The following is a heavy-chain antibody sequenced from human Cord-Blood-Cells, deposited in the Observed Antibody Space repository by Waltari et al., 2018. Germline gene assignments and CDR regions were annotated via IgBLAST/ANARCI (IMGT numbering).Heavy chain of an antibody. CDR2: IKSKTDGGTT. CDR3: TTGHALEWLLTYGMDV. CDR1: GFTFSNAW. J-gene: IGHJ6*02. V-gene: IGHV3-15*01. Sequence: EVQLVESGGGLVKPGGSLRLSCAASGFTFSNAWMSWVSQAPGKGLEWVGRIKSKTDGGTTDYAAPVKGRFTISRDDSKNTLYLQMNSLKTEDTAVYYCTTGHALEWLLTYGMDVWGQGTTVTVSS. D-gene: IGHD3-3*01.